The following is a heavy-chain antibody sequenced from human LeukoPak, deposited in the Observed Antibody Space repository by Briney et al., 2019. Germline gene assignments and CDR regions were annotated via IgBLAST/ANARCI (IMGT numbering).Heavy chain of an antibody. V-gene: IGHV3-7*01. CDR1: GFTFSCYW. Sequence: EVQLVESGGGLVQPGGSLRLSCAASGFTFSCYWTHWVGQPPGKGLGGVANINQHGSEKYYVDSVKGRFTISRDNGKNSLYLQLNSLRAEDTAVYYCAREGRGEYFDYWGQGTLVTVSS. CDR3: AREGRGEYFDY. D-gene: IGHD3-10*01. CDR2: INQHGSEK. J-gene: IGHJ4*02.